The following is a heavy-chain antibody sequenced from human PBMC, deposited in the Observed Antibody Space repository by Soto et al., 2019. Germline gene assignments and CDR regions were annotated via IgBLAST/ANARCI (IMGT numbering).Heavy chain of an antibody. Sequence: QVQLQESGPGLVKPSETLSLTCTVSGGSIRSYYWSWIRQPPGKGLEWIGYIYYSGSTNYNPSLKSRVTISVDTSKNQFSLKLSSVTAADTAVYYCAREGVSSSWYNYYGMDVRGQGTTVTVSS. CDR2: IYYSGST. J-gene: IGHJ6*02. D-gene: IGHD6-13*01. CDR3: AREGVSSSWYNYYGMDV. V-gene: IGHV4-59*01. CDR1: GGSIRSYY.